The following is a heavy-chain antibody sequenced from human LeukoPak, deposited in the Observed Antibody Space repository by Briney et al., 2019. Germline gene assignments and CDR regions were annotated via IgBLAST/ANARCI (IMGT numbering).Heavy chain of an antibody. CDR2: INLNNGAT. J-gene: IGHJ4*02. CDR3: ARDGDSTAPDFDF. V-gene: IGHV1-2*02. Sequence: ASVKVSCMASGFTFTSYYLYWVRQAPGQGVECGGFINLNNGATGYAQNFRGRVTMTRDTSISTAFMELSSLRSDDTAVYYCARDGDSTAPDFDFWGQGALVTVSS. CDR1: GFTFTSYY. D-gene: IGHD2-21*02.